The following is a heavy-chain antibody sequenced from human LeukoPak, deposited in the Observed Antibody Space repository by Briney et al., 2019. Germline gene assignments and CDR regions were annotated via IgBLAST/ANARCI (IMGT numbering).Heavy chain of an antibody. Sequence: SETLSLTCTVSGGSISSGDYYWSWIRQPPGRGLEWIGYIYYSGSTYYNPSLKSRVTISVDTSKNQFSLKLSSVTAADTAVYYSARGDIVVVPAAIWLDPWGQGTLVTVSS. V-gene: IGHV4-30-4*01. CDR1: GGSISSGDYY. CDR3: ARGDIVVVPAAIWLDP. CDR2: IYYSGST. D-gene: IGHD2-2*01. J-gene: IGHJ5*02.